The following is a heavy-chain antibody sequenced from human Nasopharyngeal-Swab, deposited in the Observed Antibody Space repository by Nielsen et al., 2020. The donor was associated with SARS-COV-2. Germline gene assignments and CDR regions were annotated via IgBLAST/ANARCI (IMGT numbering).Heavy chain of an antibody. CDR3: ARLGIAAADIDS. Sequence: WVRQALGQGLEWMGAIIPAFDAIQYAQKFQGRVTISSDKPTTTAYLELRSLISEDTALYYCARLGIAAADIDSWGQGTQVTVSS. CDR2: IIPAFDAI. J-gene: IGHJ4*02. D-gene: IGHD6-25*01. V-gene: IGHV1-69*06.